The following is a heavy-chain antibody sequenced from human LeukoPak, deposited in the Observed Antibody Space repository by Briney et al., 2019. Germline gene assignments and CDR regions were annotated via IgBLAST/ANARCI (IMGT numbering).Heavy chain of an antibody. CDR1: GGTFMGYS. J-gene: IGHJ4*02. CDR2: IITKFATV. V-gene: IGHV1-69*13. D-gene: IGHD5/OR15-5a*01. CDR3: ARIHDSTHGLLDE. Sequence: SVKVSCKASGGTFMGYSISWVRQATGQGVEWMGRIITKFATVNYAQRFQGRLRLTADDSTGSAYMELTSLTSEDTAVYYCARIHDSTHGLLDEWGQGTLVTVSS.